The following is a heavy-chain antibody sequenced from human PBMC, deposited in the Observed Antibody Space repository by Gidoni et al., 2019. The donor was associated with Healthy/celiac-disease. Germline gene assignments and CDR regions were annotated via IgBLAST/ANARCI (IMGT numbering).Heavy chain of an antibody. Sequence: QLQPVQSGSEVTNPGSSVNVSCKVAGYTFTNVGISWVRQAPEQGLEWMGWISAYNGNTKYAQKLQGRVTMTTETSTSTAYMVLRSLRSDDTTVYYCARDQWYSGSYPSGYWGQGTLVTVSX. J-gene: IGHJ4*02. D-gene: IGHD1-26*01. CDR2: ISAYNGNT. V-gene: IGHV1-18*04. CDR1: GYTFTNVG. CDR3: ARDQWYSGSYPSGY.